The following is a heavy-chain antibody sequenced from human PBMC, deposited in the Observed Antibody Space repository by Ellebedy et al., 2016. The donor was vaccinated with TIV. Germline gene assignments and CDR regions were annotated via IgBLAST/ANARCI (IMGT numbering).Heavy chain of an antibody. V-gene: IGHV3-11*04. J-gene: IGHJ6*03. D-gene: IGHD6-6*01. CDR1: GFTFSDYY. CDR3: ARDRESLVAATYMDV. CDR2: ISSSGSTI. Sequence: GESLKISXAASGFTFSDYYMSWIRQAPGKGLEWVSYISSSGSTIYYADSVKGRFTISRDNAKNSLYLQMNSLRAEDTAVYYCARDRESLVAATYMDVWGKGTTVTVSS.